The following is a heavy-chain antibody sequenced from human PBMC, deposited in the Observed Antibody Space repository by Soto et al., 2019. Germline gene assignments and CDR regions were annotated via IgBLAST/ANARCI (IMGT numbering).Heavy chain of an antibody. Sequence: QLQESGPGLVEPSGTLSLTCAVSRGSMSSSDWWCWVRQAPGQGLEWIGETYHSGNTNYNPSRKSRVTLSVDTSKHQFSLTLTSVTAADTGVYYCATWGSTAFDIWGQGTMVTVSS. CDR2: TYHSGNT. V-gene: IGHV4-4*02. CDR1: RGSMSSSDW. CDR3: ATWGSTAFDI. J-gene: IGHJ3*02. D-gene: IGHD2-2*01.